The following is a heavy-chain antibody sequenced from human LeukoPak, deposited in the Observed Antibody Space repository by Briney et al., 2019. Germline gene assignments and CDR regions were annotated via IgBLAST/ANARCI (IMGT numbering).Heavy chain of an antibody. Sequence: PSETLSLTCAVYGGSFSGYYWSWIRQPPGKGLEWIGEINHSGSTNYNPSLKSRVTISVDTSKNQFSLKLSSVTAADTAVYYCASTTAQWLESWGQGTLVTVSS. CDR3: ASTTAQWLES. CDR2: INHSGST. D-gene: IGHD6-19*01. CDR1: GGSFSGYY. J-gene: IGHJ4*02. V-gene: IGHV4-34*01.